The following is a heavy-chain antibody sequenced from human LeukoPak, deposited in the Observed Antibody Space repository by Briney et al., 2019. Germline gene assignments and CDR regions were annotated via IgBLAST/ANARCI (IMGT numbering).Heavy chain of an antibody. CDR3: ARETSQKGAHYMDV. J-gene: IGHJ6*03. V-gene: IGHV4-30-4*07. D-gene: IGHD3-16*01. CDR1: GYSISSGGHS. Sequence: SETLSLTCGVSGYSISSGGHSWTWIRQPPGKGLEWVGHIHYGGSAYYNPSLKSRVTISVDTSKNQFSLKLSSVTAADTAVYYCARETSQKGAHYMDVWGKGTTVTISS. CDR2: IHYGGSA.